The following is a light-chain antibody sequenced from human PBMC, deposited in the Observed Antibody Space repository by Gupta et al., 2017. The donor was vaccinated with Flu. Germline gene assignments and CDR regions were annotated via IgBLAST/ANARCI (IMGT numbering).Light chain of an antibody. CDR3: QRSDNYPRT. Sequence: DVQLTQSPSFLSASVGDRASITCRASQDVNRYLAWYQQKPGRAPKLLIYGASTLQSGVPSRFSGSGSGTEFTLTISSLQPDDFGTYYCQRSDNYPRTFGQGTIVEIK. J-gene: IGKJ1*01. V-gene: IGKV1-9*01. CDR2: GAS. CDR1: QDVNRY.